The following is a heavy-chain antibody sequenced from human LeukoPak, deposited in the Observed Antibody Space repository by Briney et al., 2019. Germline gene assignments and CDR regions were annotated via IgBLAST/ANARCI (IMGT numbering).Heavy chain of an antibody. Sequence: SETLSLTXAVYGGSFSGYYWSWIRQPPGKGLEWIGEINHSGSTYYNPSLKSRVTISVDTSKNQFSLKLSSVTAADTAVYYCARDMSGYSGYDWFDPWGQGTLVTVSS. D-gene: IGHD5-12*01. V-gene: IGHV4-34*01. CDR3: ARDMSGYSGYDWFDP. J-gene: IGHJ5*02. CDR2: INHSGST. CDR1: GGSFSGYY.